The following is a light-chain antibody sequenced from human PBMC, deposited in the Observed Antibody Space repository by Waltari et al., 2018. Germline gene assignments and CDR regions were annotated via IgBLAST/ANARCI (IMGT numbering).Light chain of an antibody. CDR3: QQYNNWPPL. V-gene: IGKV3-15*01. CDR1: QSVSSN. CDR2: GAS. J-gene: IGKJ1*01. Sequence: IVMTQSPATLSVSPGEGATLSCRVSQSVSSNLAWYQQKPGQAPRPLIYGASTRATGLPVRFSGSGSGTEFTLTISSLQSEDFAVYYCQQYNNWPPLFGQGTKVEIK.